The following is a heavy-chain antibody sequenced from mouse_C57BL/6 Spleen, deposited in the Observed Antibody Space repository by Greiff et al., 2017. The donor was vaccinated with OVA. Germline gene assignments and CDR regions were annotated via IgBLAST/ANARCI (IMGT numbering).Heavy chain of an antibody. CDR1: GYTFTSYW. CDR3: ARGEGY. Sequence: QVQLQQPGAELVMPGASVKLSCKASGYTFTSYWMHWVKQRPGQGLEWIGEIDPSDSYPNYNQKFKGKSTLTVDKSSSTAYMQLSSLTSEDSAVYYCARGEGYWGQGTTLTVSS. J-gene: IGHJ2*01. V-gene: IGHV1-69*01. CDR2: IDPSDSYP.